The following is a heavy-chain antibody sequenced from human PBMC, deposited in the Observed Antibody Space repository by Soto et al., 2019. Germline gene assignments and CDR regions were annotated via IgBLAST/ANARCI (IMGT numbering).Heavy chain of an antibody. CDR1: GGSISSGGYY. CDR3: ARVSSSYYYYMDV. V-gene: IGHV4-39*01. D-gene: IGHD6-6*01. J-gene: IGHJ6*03. CDR2: IYYTGST. Sequence: SETLSLTCTVSGGSISSGGYYWSWIRQHPGKGLEWIGSIYYTGSTYYNPSLKSRVTISVDTSKNQFSLKLSSVTAADTAVYYCARVSSSYYYYMDVWGKGTTVTVSS.